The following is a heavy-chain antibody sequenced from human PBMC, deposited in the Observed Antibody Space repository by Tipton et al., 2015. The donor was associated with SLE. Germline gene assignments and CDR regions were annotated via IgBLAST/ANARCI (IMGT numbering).Heavy chain of an antibody. CDR2: ISSSSSYI. CDR3: ARGEYYYDSSGYPMDV. J-gene: IGHJ6*02. D-gene: IGHD3-22*01. V-gene: IGHV3-21*03. Sequence: GSLRLSCAASGFTFSSYSMNWVRQAPGKGLEWVSSISSSSSYIYYADSVKGRFTISRDNAKNSLYLQMNSLRAEDTAVYYCARGEYYYDSSGYPMDVWGQVTTVTVSS. CDR1: GFTFSSYS.